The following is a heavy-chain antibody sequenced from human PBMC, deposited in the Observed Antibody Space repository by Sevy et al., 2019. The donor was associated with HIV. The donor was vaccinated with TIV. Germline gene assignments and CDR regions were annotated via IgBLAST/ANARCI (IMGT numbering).Heavy chain of an antibody. CDR2: IYSSGST. CDR1: GGSISSYY. V-gene: IGHV4-59*13. Sequence: SETLSLTCTVSGGSISSYYWSWIRQPPGKGLEWVGYIYSSGSTNYNPSLKSRVTISVDTSKNQFSLKLSSVTAADTAVDYCAGVGLARYFFDSWGQGNLVTVSS. CDR3: AGVGLARYFFDS. J-gene: IGHJ4*02.